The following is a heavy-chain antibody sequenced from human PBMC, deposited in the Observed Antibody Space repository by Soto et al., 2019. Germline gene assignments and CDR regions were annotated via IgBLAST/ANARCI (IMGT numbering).Heavy chain of an antibody. CDR1: GFTFSSYA. V-gene: IGHV3-23*01. Sequence: EGQLLESGGGLVQPGGSLRISCAASGFTFSSYAMSWVRQAPGKGLEWVSAIRGSGDSTFYADSVKGRFTISRDNSKNTGDLQMYSLRAEDTAVYDGAGVQGTTVTIGFDNWGQGTQVTVSS. CDR2: IRGSGDST. CDR3: AGVQGTTVTIGFDN. D-gene: IGHD4-17*01. J-gene: IGHJ5*02.